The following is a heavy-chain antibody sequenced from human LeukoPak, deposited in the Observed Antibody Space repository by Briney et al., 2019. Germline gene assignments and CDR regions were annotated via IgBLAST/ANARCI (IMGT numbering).Heavy chain of an antibody. CDR3: AKGARDSSGYYAYYFDY. D-gene: IGHD3-22*01. CDR1: GFTFSSYA. J-gene: IGHJ4*02. CDR2: ISGSGGAT. V-gene: IGHV3-23*01. Sequence: GGSLRLSCAASGFTFSSYAMTWVRQAPGKGLEWVSGISGSGGATYSADSVKGRFTISRDNPKNTLYLQMNSLRAEDTAVYYCAKGARDSSGYYAYYFDYWGQGTLVTVSS.